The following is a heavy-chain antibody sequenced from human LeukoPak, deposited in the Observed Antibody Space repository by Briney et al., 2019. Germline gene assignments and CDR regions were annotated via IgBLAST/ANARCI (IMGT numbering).Heavy chain of an antibody. CDR1: GFTFGDYA. J-gene: IGHJ3*02. CDR3: ARDCSGGSCWGDAFDI. D-gene: IGHD2-15*01. V-gene: IGHV3-49*04. CDR2: IRSKAYGGTT. Sequence: GGSLRLSCIASGFTFGDYAMSWVRQAPGKGLEWVGFIRSKAYGGTTEYAASVKSRFSISRDDSKSIAYLQMNSLRTEDTAVFYCARDCSGGSCWGDAFDIWGQGTMVTVSS.